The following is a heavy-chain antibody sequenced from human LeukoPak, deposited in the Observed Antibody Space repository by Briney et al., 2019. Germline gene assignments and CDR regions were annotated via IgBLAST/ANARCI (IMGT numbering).Heavy chain of an antibody. V-gene: IGHV3-23*01. CDR2: ISGSGGNT. CDR1: GFTFSRYA. D-gene: IGHD6-19*01. Sequence: GGSLRLSCAASGFTFSRYAMSWVRQSPGKGLEWVSAISGSGGNTYSADSVKGRCTISRDNSLQTLFLHMNSLRAEDTATYYCAKRLLTASGWYSYDYWGQGTLVTVSS. J-gene: IGHJ4*02. CDR3: AKRLLTASGWYSYDY.